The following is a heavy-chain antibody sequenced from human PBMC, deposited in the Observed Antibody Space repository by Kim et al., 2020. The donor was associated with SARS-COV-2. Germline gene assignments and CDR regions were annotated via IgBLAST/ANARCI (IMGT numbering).Heavy chain of an antibody. Sequence: GGSLRLSCAASGFTFSSYAMHWVRQAPGKGLEWVAVIWYDGSNKYYADSVKGRFTISRDNSKNTLYLQMNSLRAEDTAVYYCAKDRGLGYCSSTSCRFHPLDVWGQGTTVSVSS. CDR2: IWYDGSNK. CDR1: GFTFSSYA. J-gene: IGHJ6*02. V-gene: IGHV3-33*06. CDR3: AKDRGLGYCSSTSCRFHPLDV. D-gene: IGHD2-2*01.